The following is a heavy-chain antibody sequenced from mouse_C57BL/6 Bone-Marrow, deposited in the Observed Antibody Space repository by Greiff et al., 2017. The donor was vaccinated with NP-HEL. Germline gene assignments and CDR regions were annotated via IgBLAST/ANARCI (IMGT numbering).Heavy chain of an antibody. Sequence: VQLKESGAELVRPGASVKLSCTASGFNIKDDYMHWVKQRPEQGLEWIGWIDPENGDTEYASKFQGKATITADTSSNTAYLQLSSLTSEDTAVYYCTSDGYYAMDDWGQGTSVTVSS. CDR3: TSDGYYAMDD. D-gene: IGHD2-3*01. CDR2: IDPENGDT. J-gene: IGHJ4*01. V-gene: IGHV14-4*01. CDR1: GFNIKDDY.